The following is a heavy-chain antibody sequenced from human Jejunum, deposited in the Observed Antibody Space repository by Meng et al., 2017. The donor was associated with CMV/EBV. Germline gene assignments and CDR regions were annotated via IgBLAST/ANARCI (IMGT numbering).Heavy chain of an antibody. CDR2: ISASGSSI. CDR3: ASNDILTGFDY. J-gene: IGHJ4*02. Sequence: AASGLTFRSNAMSWVRQAPGKGLEWVSYISASGSSIYYAESVKGRFTISRDNAKNSVYLQMNSLRAAGTAVYYCASNDILTGFDYWGQGTRVTVSS. D-gene: IGHD3-9*01. CDR1: GLTFRSNA. V-gene: IGHV3-48*03.